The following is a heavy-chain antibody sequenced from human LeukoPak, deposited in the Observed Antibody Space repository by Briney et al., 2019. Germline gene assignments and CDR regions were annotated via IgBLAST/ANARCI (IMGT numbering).Heavy chain of an antibody. V-gene: IGHV3-23*01. Sequence: GGSLRLSCAASGFSFRTYAMTWVRQAPGKGLEWVSGISASSVSTHYADSVKGRFTISRDNSKNTLCLQMNSLRAEDTAIYYCAKGIYGDYALDSWGQGTLVTVSS. CDR3: AKGIYGDYALDS. CDR1: GFSFRTYA. J-gene: IGHJ4*02. CDR2: ISASSVST. D-gene: IGHD4-17*01.